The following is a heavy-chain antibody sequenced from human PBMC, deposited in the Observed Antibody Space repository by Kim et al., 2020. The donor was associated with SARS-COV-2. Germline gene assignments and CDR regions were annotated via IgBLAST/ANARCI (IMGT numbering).Heavy chain of an antibody. V-gene: IGHV1-2*02. J-gene: IGHJ4*02. CDR1: GYTFTGYY. CDR2: INPNSGVT. Sequence: ASVKVSCKASGYTFTGYYIHWVRQDPGQGPEWMGWINPNSGVTKYAQKFQGRVTMTRDTSISTAHMELSRLTSDDTAVYYCAREGFYDSSGPLDYWGQGTLVTVSS. D-gene: IGHD3-22*01. CDR3: AREGFYDSSGPLDY.